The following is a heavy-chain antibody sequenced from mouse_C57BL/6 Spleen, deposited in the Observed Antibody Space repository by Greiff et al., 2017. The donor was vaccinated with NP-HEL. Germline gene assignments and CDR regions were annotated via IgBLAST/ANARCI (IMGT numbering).Heavy chain of an antibody. J-gene: IGHJ3*01. CDR2: IYPGDGDT. CDR3: ARDYYGSSPFAY. D-gene: IGHD1-1*01. V-gene: IGHV1-82*01. Sequence: VQLQQSGPELVKPGASVKISCKASGYAFSSSWMNWVKQRPGTGLEWIGRIYPGDGDTNYNGKFKGKATLTADKSSSTAYMQLSSLTSEDSAVYFCARDYYGSSPFAYWGQGTLVTVSA. CDR1: GYAFSSSW.